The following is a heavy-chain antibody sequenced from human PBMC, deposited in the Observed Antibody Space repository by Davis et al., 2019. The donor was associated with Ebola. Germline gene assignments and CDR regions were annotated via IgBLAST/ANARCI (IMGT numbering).Heavy chain of an antibody. D-gene: IGHD3-10*01. CDR2: ISYDGSNK. J-gene: IGHJ6*04. CDR3: ARDSFGEPSSYYGMDV. V-gene: IGHV3-30-3*01. CDR1: GFTFSSYA. Sequence: GESLKISCAASGFTFSSYAMHWVRQAPGKGLEWVAVISYDGSNKYYADSVKGRFTISRDNSKNTLYLQMNSLRAEDTAVYYCARDSFGEPSSYYGMDVWGKGTTVTVSS.